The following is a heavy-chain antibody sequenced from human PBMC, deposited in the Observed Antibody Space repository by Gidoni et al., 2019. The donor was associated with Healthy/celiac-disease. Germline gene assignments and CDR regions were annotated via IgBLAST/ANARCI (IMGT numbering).Heavy chain of an antibody. V-gene: IGHV1-46*01. D-gene: IGHD5-18*01. Sequence: QVQLVQSGAEVKKPGASVKVSCKASGYTFTSYDMHWVRQAPGPGLEWRGIINPSWRSTSYVQKVQGRVTMTRDTSTSTVYMELSSLRSEDTAVYYCARVATYSYGLYPFDYWGQGTLVTVSS. CDR3: ARVATYSYGLYPFDY. CDR2: INPSWRST. CDR1: GYTFTSYD. J-gene: IGHJ4*02.